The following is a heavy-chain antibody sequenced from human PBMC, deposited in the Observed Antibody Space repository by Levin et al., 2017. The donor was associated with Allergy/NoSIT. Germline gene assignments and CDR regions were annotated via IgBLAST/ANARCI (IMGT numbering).Heavy chain of an antibody. CDR3: AKDFYSSGWLGVFDI. Sequence: SLKISCAASGFTFDDYAMHWVRQAPGKGLEWVSGISWNSGSIGYADSVKGRFTISRDNAKNSLYLQMNSLRAEDTALYYCAKDFYSSGWLGVFDIWGQGTMVTVSS. V-gene: IGHV3-9*01. D-gene: IGHD6-19*01. CDR1: GFTFDDYA. CDR2: ISWNSGSI. J-gene: IGHJ3*02.